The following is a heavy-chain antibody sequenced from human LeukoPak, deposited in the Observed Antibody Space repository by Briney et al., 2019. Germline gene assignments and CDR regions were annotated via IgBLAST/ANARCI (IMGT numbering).Heavy chain of an antibody. J-gene: IGHJ4*02. Sequence: GGSLRLSCAASGFTFSSYAMHWVRQAPGKGLEYVSAISSNGGSTYYANSVKGRFTISRDNSENTLYLQMGSLRAEDMAVYYCASSPLGMAVAGTFFDYWGQGTLVTVSS. CDR3: ASSPLGMAVAGTFFDY. CDR2: ISSNGGST. D-gene: IGHD6-19*01. CDR1: GFTFSSYA. V-gene: IGHV3-64*01.